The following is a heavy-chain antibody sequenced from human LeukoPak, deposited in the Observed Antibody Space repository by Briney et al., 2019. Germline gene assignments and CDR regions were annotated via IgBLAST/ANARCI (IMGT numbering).Heavy chain of an antibody. CDR1: GYTFTSYG. CDR3: ARVGRITGTSPPDY. V-gene: IGHV1-18*01. CDR2: ISAYNDNT. D-gene: IGHD1-20*01. Sequence: ASVKVSCKASGYTFTSYGISWVRQAPGQGLEWMGWISAYNDNTNYAQKLQGRVAMTTDTSTSTAYMELRSLRSDDTAVYYCARVGRITGTSPPDYWGQGTLVTVSS. J-gene: IGHJ4*02.